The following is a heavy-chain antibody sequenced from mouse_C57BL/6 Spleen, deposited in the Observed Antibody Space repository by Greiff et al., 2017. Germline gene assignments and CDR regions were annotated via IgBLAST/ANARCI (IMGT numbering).Heavy chain of an antibody. J-gene: IGHJ2*01. Sequence: VQLQQSGAELARPGASVKLSCKASGYTFTSYGISWVKQRTGQGLEWIGEIYPRSGNTYYNEKFKGKATLTADKSSSTAYMELRSLTSEDSAVYFCARSYGCSYPYYFDYWGQGTTLTVSS. D-gene: IGHD1-1*01. CDR3: ARSYGCSYPYYFDY. CDR2: IYPRSGNT. V-gene: IGHV1-81*01. CDR1: GYTFTSYG.